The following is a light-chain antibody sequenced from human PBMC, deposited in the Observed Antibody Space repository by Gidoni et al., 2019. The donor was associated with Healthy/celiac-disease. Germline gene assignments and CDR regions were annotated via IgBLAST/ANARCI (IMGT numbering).Light chain of an antibody. Sequence: AIRMTQSPSSLSASTGDRVTITCRASQGISSYLAWYQQKPGKAPKLLIYAASTLQSGVPSRFSGSGSGTDFTLTISCLQSEDCATYYCQQYYSYPAAFGQGTKVEIK. V-gene: IGKV1-8*01. CDR3: QQYYSYPAA. CDR1: QGISSY. CDR2: AAS. J-gene: IGKJ1*01.